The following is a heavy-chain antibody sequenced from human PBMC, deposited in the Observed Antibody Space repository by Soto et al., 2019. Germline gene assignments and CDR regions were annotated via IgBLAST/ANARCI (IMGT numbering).Heavy chain of an antibody. Sequence: PSETLSLTCVVSGYPISSGYYCGWIRQPPGKGLEWIGNIYHSGSTYYNPSLKSRVTISVDTSKNQFSLKLLSVTAADTALYYCARAKADTTLVVNPTYYFDYWGQGTLVTVSS. CDR1: GYPISSGYY. CDR2: IYHSGST. J-gene: IGHJ4*02. V-gene: IGHV4-38-2*01. D-gene: IGHD5-18*01. CDR3: ARAKADTTLVVNPTYYFDY.